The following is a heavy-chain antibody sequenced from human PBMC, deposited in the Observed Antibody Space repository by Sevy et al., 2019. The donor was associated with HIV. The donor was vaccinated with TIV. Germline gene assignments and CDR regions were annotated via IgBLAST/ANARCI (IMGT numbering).Heavy chain of an antibody. Sequence: GGSLRLSCAASGFTVSGNYMSWVRQAPGKGLEWVSGIFSGGNTHIADSVKGRFTIARDNSKNTLSLQMNSLSAEDTAVYYCARAVEDYSDSSAWDWYFDLWGRGTLVTVSS. J-gene: IGHJ2*01. CDR1: GFTVSGNY. D-gene: IGHD3-22*01. CDR2: IFSGGNT. CDR3: ARAVEDYSDSSAWDWYFDL. V-gene: IGHV3-66*01.